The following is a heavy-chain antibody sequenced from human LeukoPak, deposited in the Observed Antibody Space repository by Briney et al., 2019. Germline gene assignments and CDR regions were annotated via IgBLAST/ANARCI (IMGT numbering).Heavy chain of an antibody. Sequence: ASVKVSCKASGYTFTSYAMNWVRQAPGQGLEWMGWINPNSGGTNYAQKFQGWVTMTRDTSISTAYMELSRLRSDDTAVYYCARGGGSGWYHFDYWGQGTLVTVSS. V-gene: IGHV1-2*04. J-gene: IGHJ4*02. CDR2: INPNSGGT. CDR3: ARGGGSGWYHFDY. CDR1: GYTFTSYA. D-gene: IGHD6-19*01.